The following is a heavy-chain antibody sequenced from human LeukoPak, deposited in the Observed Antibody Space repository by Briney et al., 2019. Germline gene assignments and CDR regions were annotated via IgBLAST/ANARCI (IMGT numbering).Heavy chain of an antibody. CDR3: ARQWDF. Sequence: PSETLSLTCIVSGGSISSSRYYWGWIRQPPGKGLEWIGSIYYSGSTYYNPSLNSRVTISVDTSNNQFSLKVNSVTAADTAVYFCARQWDFWGQGTLVTVSS. J-gene: IGHJ4*02. CDR2: IYYSGST. V-gene: IGHV4-39*01. CDR1: GGSISSSRYY.